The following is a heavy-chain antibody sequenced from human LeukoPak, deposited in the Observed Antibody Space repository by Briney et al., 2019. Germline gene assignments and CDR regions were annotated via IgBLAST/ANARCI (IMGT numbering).Heavy chain of an antibody. CDR2: FDPEDGET. D-gene: IGHD4-17*01. CDR3: ATGFDGDYAFDY. J-gene: IGHJ4*02. CDR1: GYTLTELS. Sequence: ASVKVSCKVSGYTLTELSMHWVRQAPGKGLEWMGGFDPEDGETIYAQKFQGRVTMTEDTSTDTAYMELSSLRSEDTAVYYCATGFDGDYAFDYWGQGTLVTVS. V-gene: IGHV1-24*01.